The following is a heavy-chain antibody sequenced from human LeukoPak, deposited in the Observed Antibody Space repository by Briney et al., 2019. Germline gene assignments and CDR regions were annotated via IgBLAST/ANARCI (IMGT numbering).Heavy chain of an antibody. V-gene: IGHV3-33*01. CDR2: IWYDGSNQ. J-gene: IGHJ1*01. Sequence: PGSSLRLSCAASGFTSSRYGMHWVRQAPGMGPESVALIWYDGSNQYYGDSVKDRFTISRDNSKKTLYLQMNSLRVEDTAVYYCARGDGYKDAEHLQHWGQGTLVTVS. CDR1: GFTSSRYG. CDR3: ARGDGYKDAEHLQH. D-gene: IGHD5-24*01.